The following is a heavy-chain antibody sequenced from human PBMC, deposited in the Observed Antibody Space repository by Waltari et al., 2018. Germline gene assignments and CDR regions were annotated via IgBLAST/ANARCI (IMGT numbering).Heavy chain of an antibody. D-gene: IGHD6-13*01. CDR2: INPNRGGT. CDR1: GYTFTGYY. J-gene: IGHJ4*02. Sequence: QVQLVQSGAEVKKPGASVKVSCKASGYTFTGYYMHWVRQAPGQGLEWMGWINPNRGGTNYAQKVQGRVTMTRDTSSSTAYMELSRLRSDDTAVYYCARKGQYSSSWYSFDYWGQGTLVTVSS. CDR3: ARKGQYSSSWYSFDY. V-gene: IGHV1-2*02.